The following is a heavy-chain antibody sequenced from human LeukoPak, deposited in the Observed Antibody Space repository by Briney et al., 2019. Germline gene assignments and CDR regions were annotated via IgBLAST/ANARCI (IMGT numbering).Heavy chain of an antibody. CDR2: IYYSGST. CDR3: ARGGKQYYYGSGTPPAFDI. Sequence: SETLSLTCTVSGGSISSSSYYWGWIRQPPGKGLEWIGSIYYSGSTYYNPSLKSRVTISVDTSKNQFSLKLSSVTAADTAVYYCARGGKQYYYGSGTPPAFDIWGQGTMVTVSS. J-gene: IGHJ3*02. CDR1: GGSISSSSYY. D-gene: IGHD3-10*01. V-gene: IGHV4-39*07.